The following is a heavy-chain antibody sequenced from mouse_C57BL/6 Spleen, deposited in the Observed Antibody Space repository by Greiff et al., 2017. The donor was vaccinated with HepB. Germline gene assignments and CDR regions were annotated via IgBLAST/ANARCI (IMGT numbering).Heavy chain of an antibody. CDR3: AREDYGRMGDY. Sequence: EVHLVESGPGLVKPSQSLSLTCSVTGYSITSGYYWNWIRQFPGNKLEWMGYISYDGSNNYNPSLKNRISITRDTSKNQFFLKLNSVTTEDTATYYCAREDYGRMGDYWGQGTSVTVSS. CDR1: GYSITSGYY. CDR2: ISYDGSN. J-gene: IGHJ4*01. D-gene: IGHD2-1*01. V-gene: IGHV3-6*01.